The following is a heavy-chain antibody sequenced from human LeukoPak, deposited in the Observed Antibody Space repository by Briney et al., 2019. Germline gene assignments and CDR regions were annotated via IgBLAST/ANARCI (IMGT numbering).Heavy chain of an antibody. D-gene: IGHD1-14*01. CDR2: ICSRSSYI. CDR3: ATVTRNDAFDI. V-gene: IGHV3-21*01. Sequence: PGGSLRLFWAASGITFSSYSMNWVRQAPGKRLEWVSSICSRSSYIHYADSVKGRFTISRDNAKNSLYLQMNSLRDEDTAVYYCATVTRNDAFDIWGQGTMVTVSS. CDR1: GITFSSYS. J-gene: IGHJ3*02.